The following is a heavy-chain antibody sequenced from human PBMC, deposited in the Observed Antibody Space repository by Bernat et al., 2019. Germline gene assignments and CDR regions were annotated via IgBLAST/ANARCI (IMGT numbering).Heavy chain of an antibody. CDR1: SSVFIHYA. J-gene: IGHJ4*02. V-gene: IGHV3-33*01. D-gene: IGHD1-26*01. Sequence: QVQLVESGGGVVQHGRSLRLSCAASSSVFIHYAMQWVRQAPGKGLEWVAVIWSDGTTRYYADSVRGRFIISRDNSKNILFLEMNSLRVEDTAVYFCARDINGGSLDYWGQGTLVTVSS. CDR2: IWSDGTTR. CDR3: ARDINGGSLDY.